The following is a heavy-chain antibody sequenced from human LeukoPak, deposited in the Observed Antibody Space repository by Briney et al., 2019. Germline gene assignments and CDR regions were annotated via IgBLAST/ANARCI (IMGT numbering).Heavy chain of an antibody. Sequence: PGRSLRLSCAASGFTFSSYGMHWVRQAPGKGLEWVAVIWYDGSNKYYADSVKGRFTISRDNSKNTLYLQMNSLRAEDTAMYYCASGGPDYYDSSGYYPSPPDYWGQGTLVTVSS. V-gene: IGHV3-33*01. CDR1: GFTFSSYG. J-gene: IGHJ4*02. D-gene: IGHD3-22*01. CDR3: ASGGPDYYDSSGYYPSPPDY. CDR2: IWYDGSNK.